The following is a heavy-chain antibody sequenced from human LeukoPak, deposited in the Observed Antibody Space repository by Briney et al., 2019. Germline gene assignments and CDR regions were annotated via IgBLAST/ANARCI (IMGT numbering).Heavy chain of an antibody. CDR3: ARVGEQHLDYYFDY. V-gene: IGHV1-18*04. CDR2: ISAYNGDT. Sequence: GASVKVSCKASGFTFTNYGITWVRQAPGQGLEWMGWISAYNGDTNYAQKLRYRVTMTTDTSTSTAYMELRSLRSDDTAVYYCARVGEQHLDYYFDYWGRGTLVTVSS. J-gene: IGHJ4*02. CDR1: GFTFTNYG. D-gene: IGHD6-13*01.